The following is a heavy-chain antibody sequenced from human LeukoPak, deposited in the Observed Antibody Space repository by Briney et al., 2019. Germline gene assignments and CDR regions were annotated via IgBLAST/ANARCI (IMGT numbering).Heavy chain of an antibody. CDR3: ARIVGAFDDAFDI. V-gene: IGHV1-2*02. J-gene: IGHJ3*02. CDR1: GYTFTGYY. D-gene: IGHD1-26*01. Sequence: ASVKVSCKASGYTFTGYYMHWVRQAPGQGLEWMGWINPNSGGTNYAQKFQGRVTMTRDTSISTAYMELSRLRSDDTAVYYCARIVGAFDDAFDIWGQGTMVTVSS. CDR2: INPNSGGT.